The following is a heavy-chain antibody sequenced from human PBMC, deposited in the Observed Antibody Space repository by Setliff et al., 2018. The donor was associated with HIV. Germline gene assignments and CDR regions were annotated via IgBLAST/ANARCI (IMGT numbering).Heavy chain of an antibody. Sequence: PGESLKISCKGSGYSFTTYWIAWVGRMPGKGLEWMGIIYPGDSDTRYSPSFQGQVTISPAKSIGTAFLQWSSLKASDTAIYYCARHRHSGYYDVLTGVNWFDPWGQGTLVTVSS. V-gene: IGHV5-51*01. CDR1: GYSFTTYW. CDR2: IYPGDSDT. CDR3: ARHRHSGYYDVLTGVNWFDP. J-gene: IGHJ5*02. D-gene: IGHD3-9*01.